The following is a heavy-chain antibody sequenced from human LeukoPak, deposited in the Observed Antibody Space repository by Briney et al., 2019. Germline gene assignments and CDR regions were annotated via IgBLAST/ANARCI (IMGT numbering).Heavy chain of an antibody. V-gene: IGHV4-34*01. J-gene: IGHJ4*02. D-gene: IGHD2-2*01. CDR3: ARGAKCSSTSCFRPSSRTVDY. Sequence: SETLSLTCAVYGGSFSGYYWSWIRQPPGKGLEWIGEINHSGSTNHNPSLKSRVTISVDTSKNQFSLKLSPVTAADTAVYYCARGAKCSSTSCFRPSSRTVDYWGQGTLVTVSS. CDR1: GGSFSGYY. CDR2: INHSGST.